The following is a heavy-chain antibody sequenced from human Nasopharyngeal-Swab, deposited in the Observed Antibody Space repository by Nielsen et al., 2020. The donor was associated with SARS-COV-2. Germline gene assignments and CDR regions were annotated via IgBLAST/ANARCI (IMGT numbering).Heavy chain of an antibody. V-gene: IGHV4-4*07. J-gene: IGHJ4*02. D-gene: IGHD5-18*01. CDR3: ARIVDTAMHFDY. CDR1: GGSISSYY. Sequence: SETLSLTCTVSGGSISSYYWSWIRQPAGKGLEWIGHIYSSGSTNYNPSLKSRVTMSVDTSKNQFSLKLSSVTAADTAVYYCARIVDTAMHFDYWGQGTLVTVSS. CDR2: IYSSGST.